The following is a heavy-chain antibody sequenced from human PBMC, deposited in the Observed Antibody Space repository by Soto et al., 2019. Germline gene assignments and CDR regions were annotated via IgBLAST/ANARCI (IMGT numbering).Heavy chain of an antibody. CDR1: GESFSGYY. CDR3: ARFDQTLTTGTYYYYIDV. Sequence: QVQLQQWGAGLLKPSETLSLTCAVYGESFSGYYWSWIRQPPGKGLEWIGEINHSGTTNYNPSLKSRVTISVDTSKKQFSLKLNSVTAADTAVHYCARFDQTLTTGTYYYYIDVWGKGTTVTVSS. D-gene: IGHD4-4*01. CDR2: INHSGTT. J-gene: IGHJ6*03. V-gene: IGHV4-34*01.